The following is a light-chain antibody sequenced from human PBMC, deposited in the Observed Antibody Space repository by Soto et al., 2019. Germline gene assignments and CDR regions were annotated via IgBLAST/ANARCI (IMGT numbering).Light chain of an antibody. CDR2: DVS. Sequence: DIQMTQSPSTLSASVGDRVTITCRASQTINNWLAWYQQKPGKAPKVLIYDVSTLGSGVPSRFSGSGSGTEFTLTISSLQSEDFAVYYCQQYNNWPLTFGPGTKVDIK. J-gene: IGKJ3*01. CDR1: QTINNW. V-gene: IGKV1-5*01. CDR3: QQYNNWPLT.